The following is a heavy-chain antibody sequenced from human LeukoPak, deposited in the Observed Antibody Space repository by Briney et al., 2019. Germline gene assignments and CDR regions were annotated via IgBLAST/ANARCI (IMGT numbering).Heavy chain of an antibody. CDR2: ISGSGGST. CDR1: GFTFSNYA. CDR3: AKCYYYDSSGYYYPDY. V-gene: IGHV3-23*01. J-gene: IGHJ4*02. D-gene: IGHD3-22*01. Sequence: GGSLRLSCAASGFTFSNYAMTWVRQAPGKGLEWVPGISGSGGSTNYADSVRGRFTISRDNSKNTLYLQMNSLRVEDTAIYYCAKCYYYDSSGYYYPDYWGQGTLVTVSS.